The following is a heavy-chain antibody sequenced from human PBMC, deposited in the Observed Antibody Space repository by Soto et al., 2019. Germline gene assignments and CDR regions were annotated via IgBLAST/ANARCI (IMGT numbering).Heavy chain of an antibody. Sequence: GASVKVSCKASGGTFSSYAISWVRQAPGQGLEWMGGFDPEDGETIYAQKFQGRVTMTEDTSTDTAYMELSSLRSEVTAVYYCATGAFWSGYSPAPDWGQGTLVTVSS. CDR3: ATGAFWSGYSPAPD. CDR2: FDPEDGET. J-gene: IGHJ4*02. V-gene: IGHV1-24*01. CDR1: GGTFSSYA. D-gene: IGHD3-3*01.